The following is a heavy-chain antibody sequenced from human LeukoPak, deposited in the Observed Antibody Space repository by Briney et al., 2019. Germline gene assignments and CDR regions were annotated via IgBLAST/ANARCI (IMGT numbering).Heavy chain of an antibody. D-gene: IGHD2-21*01. CDR3: ARDRGLLPGYNWFDP. CDR2: GDYSGGT. CDR1: GDSFTSVTDY. V-gene: IGHV4-39*07. J-gene: IGHJ5*02. Sequence: PSETLSLTCTVSGDSFTSVTDYWAWIRQPPGKGLEWIASGDYSGGTYYNPSLESRVTISVDTSKNQFSLKLSSVTAAATAVYYCARDRGLLPGYNWFDPWGQGTLVTVSS.